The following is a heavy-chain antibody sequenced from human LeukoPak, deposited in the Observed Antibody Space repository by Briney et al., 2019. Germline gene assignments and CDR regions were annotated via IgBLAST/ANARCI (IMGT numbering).Heavy chain of an antibody. CDR1: GYRFIGYW. V-gene: IGHV5-51*01. J-gene: IGHJ5*01. D-gene: IGHD5-24*01. CDR2: IYPGDSDT. Sequence: GESLKISCQGSGYRFIGYWIGWVRQVPGKGLEWLGIIYPGDSDTKYRPSLQGQDTISVDKSINTAYLQWSGLKASDTAIYYCARSGMSTFFDFWGQGTLVTVSS. CDR3: ARSGMSTFFDF.